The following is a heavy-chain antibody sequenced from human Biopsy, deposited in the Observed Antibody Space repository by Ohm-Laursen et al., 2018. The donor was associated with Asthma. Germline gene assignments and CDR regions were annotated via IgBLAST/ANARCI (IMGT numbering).Heavy chain of an antibody. Sequence: SETLSLTCAVSGGSISSDYWIWLRPSPGKGLEWIVYIHNSGNTNYNPSLKSRVTISLDTSKNHFSLRLSFVTAADTAVYFCARGQGRGIQLWSLDPWGQGILVTVSS. CDR1: GGSISSDY. D-gene: IGHD5-18*01. J-gene: IGHJ5*02. CDR2: IHNSGNT. V-gene: IGHV4-59*01. CDR3: ARGQGRGIQLWSLDP.